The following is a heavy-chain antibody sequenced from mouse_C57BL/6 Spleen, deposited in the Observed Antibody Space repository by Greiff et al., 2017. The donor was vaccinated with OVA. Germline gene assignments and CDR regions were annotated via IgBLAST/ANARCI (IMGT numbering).Heavy chain of an antibody. J-gene: IGHJ3*01. CDR2: INPNNGGT. V-gene: IGHV1-18*01. CDR1: GYTFTDYN. D-gene: IGHD3-2*02. Sequence: EVKLVESGPELVKPGASVKIPCKASGYTFTDYNMDWVKQSHGKSLEWIGDINPNNGGTIYNQKFKGKATLTVDKSSSTAYMELRSLTSEDTAVYYCVRQLRAYWGQGTLVTVSA. CDR3: VRQLRAY.